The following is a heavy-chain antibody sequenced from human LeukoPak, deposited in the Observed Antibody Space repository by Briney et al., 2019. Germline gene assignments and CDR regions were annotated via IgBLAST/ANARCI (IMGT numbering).Heavy chain of an antibody. V-gene: IGHV3-21*03. J-gene: IGHJ4*02. D-gene: IGHD3-3*01. CDR3: AKGRGFFEGACFDY. CDR1: GFTFNNSN. Sequence: SGGSLRLSCAASGFTFNNSNMNWVRQAPGKGLEWVSSITSSGSYIYYVDLVKGRFTISRDNAKNSVYLQMNSLRAEDTALYYCAKGRGFFEGACFDYWGRGTLVTVSS. CDR2: ITSSGSYI.